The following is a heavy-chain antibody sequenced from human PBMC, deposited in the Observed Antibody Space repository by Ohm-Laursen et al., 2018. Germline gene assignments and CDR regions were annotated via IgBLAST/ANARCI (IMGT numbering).Heavy chain of an antibody. Sequence: SLRLSCSASGFTFSSYGMHWVRQAPGKGLEWVAVISYDGSNKYYADSVKGRFTISRDNSKNTLYLQMNSLRAEDTAVYYCAKDWGQYYYYYYGMDVWGQGTTVTVSS. CDR3: AKDWGQYYYYYYGMDV. CDR2: ISYDGSNK. CDR1: GFTFSSYG. D-gene: IGHD3-16*01. J-gene: IGHJ6*02. V-gene: IGHV3-30*18.